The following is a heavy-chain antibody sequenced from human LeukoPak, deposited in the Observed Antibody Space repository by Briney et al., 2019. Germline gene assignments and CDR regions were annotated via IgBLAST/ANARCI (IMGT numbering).Heavy chain of an antibody. Sequence: CSVEVSCKASGGTFSSYAISWVRQAPGQGLEWMGGITPIFGTVNYAQKFQGRVTITTDESTSTAYMELSSLRYEDTAVYYCARVSGYSGYDSTPSHWGQGTLVTVSS. CDR1: GGTFSSYA. CDR2: ITPIFGTV. D-gene: IGHD5-12*01. V-gene: IGHV1-69*05. CDR3: ARVSGYSGYDSTPSH. J-gene: IGHJ4*02.